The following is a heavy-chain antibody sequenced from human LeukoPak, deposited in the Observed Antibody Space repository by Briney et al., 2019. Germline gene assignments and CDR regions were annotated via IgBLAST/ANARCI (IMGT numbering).Heavy chain of an antibody. Sequence: GGSLRLSCSTSGFTFSRYGMSWVRQAPGKGLEWVSSISGSGGSTYYADSVKGRFTISRDNSKSTLYLQLNSLRAEDTAVYYCAKASGVDYGDYVFFDYWGQGTLVTVSS. CDR1: GFTFSRYG. CDR3: AKASGVDYGDYVFFDY. D-gene: IGHD4-17*01. J-gene: IGHJ4*02. CDR2: ISGSGGST. V-gene: IGHV3-23*01.